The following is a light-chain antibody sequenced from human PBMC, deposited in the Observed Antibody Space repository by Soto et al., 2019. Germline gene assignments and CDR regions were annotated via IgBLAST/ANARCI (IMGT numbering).Light chain of an antibody. CDR2: GAS. V-gene: IGKV3-20*01. J-gene: IGKJ5*01. Sequence: IVLTQSPGPLSLSPGERATLSCMCSQSVRSSYLAWYQQQPGQAPRLLIYGASSRATGIPDRFSGTGSETDCTLTINRLEPEDFAVYYCQQYENSPITLGQGTRLEIK. CDR1: QSVRSSY. CDR3: QQYENSPIT.